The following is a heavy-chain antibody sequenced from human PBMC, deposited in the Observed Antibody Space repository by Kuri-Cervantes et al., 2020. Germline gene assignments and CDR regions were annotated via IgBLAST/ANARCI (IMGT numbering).Heavy chain of an antibody. V-gene: IGHV3-30-3*01. J-gene: IGHJ6*02. CDR2: ISYDGSNK. CDR1: GFTFSSYA. CDR3: ALGDYYYYGMDV. Sequence: GGSLRPSCAASGFTFSSYAMHWVRKAPGKGLEWVAVISYDGSNKYYADSVKGRFTISRDNSKNTLYLQMNSLRAEDTAVYYCALGDYYYYGMDVWGQGTTVTVSS. D-gene: IGHD3-16*01.